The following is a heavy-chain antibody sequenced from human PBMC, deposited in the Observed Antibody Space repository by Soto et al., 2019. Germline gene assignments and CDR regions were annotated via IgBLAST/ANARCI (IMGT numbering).Heavy chain of an antibody. V-gene: IGHV3-30-3*01. D-gene: IGHD6-6*01. CDR1: GFTFSSYA. J-gene: IGHJ6*02. CDR2: ISYDGSNK. Sequence: QVQLVESGGGVVQPGRSLRLSCAASGFTFSSYAMHWVRQAPGKGLEWVAVISYDGSNKYYADSVKGRFTISRDNSKNTLYLQMNSLRAEDTAVYYCARDSSSSLFYYYYGMDVWGQGTTVTVSS. CDR3: ARDSSSSLFYYYYGMDV.